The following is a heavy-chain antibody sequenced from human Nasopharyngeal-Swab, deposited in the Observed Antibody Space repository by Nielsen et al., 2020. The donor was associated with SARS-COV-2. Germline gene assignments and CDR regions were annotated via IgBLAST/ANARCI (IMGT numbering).Heavy chain of an antibody. CDR3: AKANQLFWFGEFRNDAFDI. D-gene: IGHD3-10*01. V-gene: IGHV3-30*18. J-gene: IGHJ3*02. CDR1: GFTFNNYG. Sequence: GESLKISCEASGFTFNNYGMHWVRQAPGKGLEWVAVISYEGSKKYHADFVKGRFTISRDYSKNTLYLQMNSLRPEDTAVYYCAKANQLFWFGEFRNDAFDIWGHGTVVTVSS. CDR2: ISYEGSKK.